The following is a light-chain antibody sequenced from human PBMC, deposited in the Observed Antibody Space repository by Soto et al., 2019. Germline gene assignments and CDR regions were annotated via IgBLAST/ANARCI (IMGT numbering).Light chain of an antibody. CDR3: QQYNSYPVT. CDR1: QNIRSW. Sequence: DIPMTQSPSTLSASVGDRVTITCRASQNIRSWLAWYQQKPGKAPNFLIYKASSLESGVPSRFSGSGSGTEFTLTISSLQPDDFATYYCQQYNSYPVTFGGGTKVEIK. CDR2: KAS. V-gene: IGKV1-5*03. J-gene: IGKJ4*01.